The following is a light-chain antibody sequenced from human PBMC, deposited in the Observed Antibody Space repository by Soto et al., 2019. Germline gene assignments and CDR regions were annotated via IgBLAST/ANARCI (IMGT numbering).Light chain of an antibody. CDR3: CSYAGTYTVV. CDR2: DVT. CDR1: SSDIGTYNF. Sequence: QSVLTQPRSVSGSPGQSVTFSCIGTSSDIGTYNFVSLYQQYPGKAPKLMIYDVTKRPSGVPDRFSGSKSGNTASLTISGLQAEDEADYYCCSYAGTYTVVFGGGTKVTVL. J-gene: IGLJ3*02. V-gene: IGLV2-11*01.